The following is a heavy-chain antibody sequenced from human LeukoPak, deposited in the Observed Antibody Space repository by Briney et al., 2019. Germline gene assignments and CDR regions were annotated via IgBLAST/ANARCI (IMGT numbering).Heavy chain of an antibody. J-gene: IGHJ4*02. CDR1: GFTFSDYN. CDR2: ISRSGSTK. CDR3: ARDGSYSSSWYFDY. D-gene: IGHD6-13*01. Sequence: GGSLRLSCAASGFTFSDYNMRWIRQAPGKGLEWVSSISRSGSTKYYADSVKGRFTISRDNAKNSLYLQMNSLRAEDTAVYYCARDGSYSSSWYFDYWGQGTLVTVSS. V-gene: IGHV3-11*04.